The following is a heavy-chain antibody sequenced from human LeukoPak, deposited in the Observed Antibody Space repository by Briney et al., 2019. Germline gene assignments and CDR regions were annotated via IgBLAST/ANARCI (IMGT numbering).Heavy chain of an antibody. V-gene: IGHV4-59*11. D-gene: IGHD2-15*01. CDR1: GGSIGTLY. CDR3: ATASGRSFWLDP. Sequence: PLETLSLTCIVSGGSIGTLYWNWIRQVPGKGLEWIGFIDYHGNTKYNPSLKSRVTMSVDTSVDQVSLRLTSVTAADTAIYFCATASGRSFWLDPWGQGRLVTVSS. J-gene: IGHJ5*02. CDR2: IDYHGNT.